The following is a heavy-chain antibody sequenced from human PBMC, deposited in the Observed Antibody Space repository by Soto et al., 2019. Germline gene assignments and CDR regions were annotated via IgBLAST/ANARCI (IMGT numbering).Heavy chain of an antibody. J-gene: IGHJ5*02. D-gene: IGHD6-19*01. V-gene: IGHV3-74*01. Sequence: SGFTFSSYWMYWVRQAPGKGLVWVSRTNSDGSSTSYADSVKGRFTISRDNAKNTLYLQMNSLRAEDTAVYYCAKWLEPWGQGTLVTVSS. CDR2: TNSDGSST. CDR3: AKWLEP. CDR1: GFTFSSYW.